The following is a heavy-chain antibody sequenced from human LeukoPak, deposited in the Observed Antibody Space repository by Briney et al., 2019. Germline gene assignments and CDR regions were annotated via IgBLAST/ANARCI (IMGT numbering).Heavy chain of an antibody. D-gene: IGHD6-13*01. CDR1: GASISSNY. V-gene: IGHV4-59*01. CDR3: ARRGHNSSYYYYYYMDV. J-gene: IGHJ6*03. Sequence: MPSETLSPTCPVSGASISSNYWSWVRQPPGKGLEWIGYIYDSGSTNYNPSLKSRLTISVDTSNNQFSLKLSSVTAADTAVYYCARRGHNSSYYYYYYMDVWGKGTTVTISS. CDR2: IYDSGST.